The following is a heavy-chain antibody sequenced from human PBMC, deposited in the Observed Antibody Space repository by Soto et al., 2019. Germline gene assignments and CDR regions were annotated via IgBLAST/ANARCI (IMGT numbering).Heavy chain of an antibody. D-gene: IGHD4-17*01. CDR3: AKDPWGTVTGAYDI. V-gene: IGHV3-23*01. Sequence: GESLKISCADSGFTFSNYAMSWVRQAPGKGLEWVSTLDIGGTDTYYADSVRGRFTISRDNSKSTLYLQMNSLRAEDTAIYYCAKDPWGTVTGAYDIWGQGTMVTVSS. CDR2: LDIGGTDT. J-gene: IGHJ3*02. CDR1: GFTFSNYA.